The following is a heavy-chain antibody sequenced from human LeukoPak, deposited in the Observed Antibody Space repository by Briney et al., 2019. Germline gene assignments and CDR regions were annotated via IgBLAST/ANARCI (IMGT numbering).Heavy chain of an antibody. CDR1: GFTFNNYW. CDR3: AKVTFGSEFDY. V-gene: IGHV3-30*18. J-gene: IGHJ4*02. CDR2: ISYDGSNK. D-gene: IGHD2/OR15-2a*01. Sequence: GGSLRLSCAASGFTFNNYWMTWVRQAPGKGLEWVAVISYDGSNKYYADSVKGRFTISRDNSKNTLYLQMNSLRAEDTAVYYCAKVTFGSEFDYWGQGTLVTVSS.